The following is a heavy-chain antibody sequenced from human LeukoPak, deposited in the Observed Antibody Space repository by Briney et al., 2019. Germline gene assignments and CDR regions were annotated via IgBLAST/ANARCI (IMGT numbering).Heavy chain of an antibody. CDR2: IYYSGST. CDR3: ARVSSSWYQDWYFDL. D-gene: IGHD6-13*01. V-gene: IGHV4-39*07. J-gene: IGHJ2*01. CDR1: GFTFSSYE. Sequence: GSLRLSCAASGFTFSSYEMNWVRQPPGEGLEWIGSIYYSGSTYYNPSLKRRVTISVDTSKNQFSLKLNSVTAADTAVYYCARVSSSWYQDWYFDLWGRGTLVTVSS.